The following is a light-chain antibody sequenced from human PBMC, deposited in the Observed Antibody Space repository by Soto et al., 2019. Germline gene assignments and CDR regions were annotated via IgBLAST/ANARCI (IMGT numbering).Light chain of an antibody. CDR3: GSYTSSRAYV. V-gene: IGLV2-14*01. CDR2: EVS. Sequence: QSALTQPASVSGSPGQSITIYCTGTSGDVGGYKFVSWYQQHPGKAPKLMIYEVSNRPSGVSSRFSGSKSGNTASLTISGLQAEDEADYFCGSYTSSRAYVFGIGTKVTVL. CDR1: SGDVGGYKF. J-gene: IGLJ1*01.